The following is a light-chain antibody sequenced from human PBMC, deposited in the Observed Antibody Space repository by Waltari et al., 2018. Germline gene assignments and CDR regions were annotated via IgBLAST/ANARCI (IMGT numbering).Light chain of an antibody. J-gene: IGLJ2*01. V-gene: IGLV2-8*01. CDR2: DVN. Sequence: QSALTQPPSASGSPGQSVSISCTGTSSDVAFYDFVSWYKQDPGKAPKLIIYDVNKRPSGVPGRFSGSKSGTTASLIVSGLQADDEAYYYCSSYAGDNILIFGGGTKLTV. CDR3: SSYAGDNILI. CDR1: SSDVAFYDF.